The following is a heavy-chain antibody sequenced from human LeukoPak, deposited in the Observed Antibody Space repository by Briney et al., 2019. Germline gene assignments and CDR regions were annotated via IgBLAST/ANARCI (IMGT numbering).Heavy chain of an antibody. J-gene: IGHJ4*02. V-gene: IGHV5-51*01. CDR1: GYSFTTKW. Sequence: GDSLKISCRASGYSFTTKWIGWVLQKTGKGLEWLGIIYPADSDTRYNPSFQGQVTISADKSVSTAYLQWSSLKASDTAMYYCAGRGSNWGSYEGDDYWGQGTLVTVSS. CDR3: AGRGSNWGSYEGDDY. D-gene: IGHD7-27*01. CDR2: IYPADSDT.